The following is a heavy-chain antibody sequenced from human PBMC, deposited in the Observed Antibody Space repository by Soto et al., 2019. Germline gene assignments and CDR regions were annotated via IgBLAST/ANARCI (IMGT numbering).Heavy chain of an antibody. D-gene: IGHD3-3*01. J-gene: IGHJ6*02. CDR3: ARNRLRFLERLYYYYGMDV. Sequence: SETLSLTCAVYGGSFSGYYWSWIRQPPGKGLEWIGEINHSGSTNYNPSLKSRVTISVDTSKNQFSLKLSSVTAADTAVYYCARNRLRFLERLYYYYGMDVWGQGTTVTVSS. CDR1: GGSFSGYY. V-gene: IGHV4-34*01. CDR2: INHSGST.